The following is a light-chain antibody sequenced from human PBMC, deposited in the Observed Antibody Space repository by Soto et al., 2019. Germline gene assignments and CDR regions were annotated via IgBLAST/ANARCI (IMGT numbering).Light chain of an antibody. CDR3: QQYNGFST. J-gene: IGKJ1*01. CDR2: DAS. Sequence: DIQITQSPSTLSASVGDRVSITCRASQSISSWLAWYQQKPGKAPKLLIYDASSLESGVPSRFSGSGSGTEFTLTISSLQPDDFATYYCQQYNGFSTFGQGTKVDIK. CDR1: QSISSW. V-gene: IGKV1-5*01.